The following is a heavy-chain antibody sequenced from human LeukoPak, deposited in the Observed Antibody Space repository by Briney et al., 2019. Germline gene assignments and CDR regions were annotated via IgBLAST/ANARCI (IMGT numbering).Heavy chain of an antibody. CDR1: GGSISSYY. V-gene: IGHV4-59*08. Sequence: PSETLSLTCTVSGGSISSYYWSWIRQPPGKGLEWIGYIYYSGSTNYNPSLKSRVTISVGTSKNQFSLKLSSVTAADTAVYYCASGDYDILTGFFTYGMDVWGQGTTVTVSS. D-gene: IGHD3-9*01. CDR2: IYYSGST. J-gene: IGHJ6*02. CDR3: ASGDYDILTGFFTYGMDV.